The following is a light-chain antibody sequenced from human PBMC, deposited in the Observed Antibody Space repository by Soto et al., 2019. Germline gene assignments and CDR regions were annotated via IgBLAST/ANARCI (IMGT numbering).Light chain of an antibody. Sequence: QSALTQPPSASGSPGQSVTLSCTGTSSDVGGYNYVSWYQQYPGRAPKLMIYEVTKLPSGVPDRFSGSKSGNTASLTVSGLQAEDEADYYCSSYAASNNFYFVFGGGTKVTVL. CDR1: SSDVGGYNY. V-gene: IGLV2-8*01. CDR2: EVT. J-gene: IGLJ3*02. CDR3: SSYAASNNFYFV.